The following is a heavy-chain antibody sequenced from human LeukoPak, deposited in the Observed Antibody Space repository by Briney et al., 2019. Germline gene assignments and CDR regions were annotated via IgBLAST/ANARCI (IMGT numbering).Heavy chain of an antibody. Sequence: PGESLKISCKGSGYIFTSYWIGWARQMPGKGLEWMGIIYPGDSDTRYSPSFQGQATISADKSISTAYLQWSSLKASDTAMYYCARSRHIAVAGLFDYWGQGTLVTVSS. CDR2: IYPGDSDT. D-gene: IGHD6-19*01. CDR3: ARSRHIAVAGLFDY. V-gene: IGHV5-51*01. J-gene: IGHJ4*02. CDR1: GYIFTSYW.